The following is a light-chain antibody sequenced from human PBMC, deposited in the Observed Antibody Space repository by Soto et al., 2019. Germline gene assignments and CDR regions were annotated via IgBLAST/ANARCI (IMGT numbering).Light chain of an antibody. CDR3: QQYNNWPRT. Sequence: EIVMTQSPATLSVSPGETASLSCRASQSAGNFLAWYQQKPGQAPRLLIYRASTRATGIPARFSGSGSGTDFTLTISGLQSEDFAVYYCQQYNNWPRTCGQGTKVDIK. CDR1: QSAGNF. CDR2: RAS. V-gene: IGKV3-15*01. J-gene: IGKJ1*01.